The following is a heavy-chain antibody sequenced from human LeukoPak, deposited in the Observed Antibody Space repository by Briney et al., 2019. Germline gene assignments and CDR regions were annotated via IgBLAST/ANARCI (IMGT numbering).Heavy chain of an antibody. CDR2: IWSNGNNK. CDR1: GFLVSSCG. D-gene: IGHD2/OR15-2a*01. V-gene: IGHV3-33*03. CDR3: TKEPGQYVIVY. Sequence: PGGSLRLTCAASGFLVSSCGMHWVRQAPGKGLEWLAVIWSNGNNKYYADSVKGRFTISRDDSKNTLYLQMNSLRAEDTAVYYCTKEPGQYVIVYWGQEPLAAVSS. J-gene: IGHJ1*01.